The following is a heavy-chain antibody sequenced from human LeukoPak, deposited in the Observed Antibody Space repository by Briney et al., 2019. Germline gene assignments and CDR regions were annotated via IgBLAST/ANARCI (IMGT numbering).Heavy chain of an antibody. CDR2: INHSGST. J-gene: IGHJ4*02. CDR3: AREAYGDYVVY. Sequence: SETLSLTCAVYGGSFSGYYWSWIRQPPGKGLEWIGEINHSGSTNYNPSLKSRVTISVDTSKNQFSLKLSSVTAADTAVYYCAREAYGDYVVYWGQGTLVTVSS. V-gene: IGHV4-34*01. D-gene: IGHD4-17*01. CDR1: GGSFSGYY.